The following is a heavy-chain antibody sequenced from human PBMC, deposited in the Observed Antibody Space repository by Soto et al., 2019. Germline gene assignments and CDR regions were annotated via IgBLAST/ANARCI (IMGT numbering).Heavy chain of an antibody. Sequence: SETLSLTCAVYGGSFSGYYWSWIRQPPGKGLEWIGEINHSGSTNYNPSLKSRVTISVDTSKNQFSLRLSSVTAADTAVYYCATNKGYYYVKAFDIWGQGTMVTVSS. CDR2: INHSGST. CDR1: GGSFSGYY. J-gene: IGHJ3*02. V-gene: IGHV4-34*01. CDR3: ATNKGYYYVKAFDI. D-gene: IGHD3-22*01.